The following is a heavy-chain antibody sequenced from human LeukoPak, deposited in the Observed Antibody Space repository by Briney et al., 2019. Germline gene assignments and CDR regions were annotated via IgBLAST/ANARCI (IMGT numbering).Heavy chain of an antibody. J-gene: IGHJ4*02. V-gene: IGHV4-39*07. D-gene: IGHD3-22*01. CDR2: VYYSGST. CDR1: GGSISSSSYH. CDR3: ARDGDYYDSSGYFEY. Sequence: SQTLSLTCTVSGGSISSSSYHWGWIRQPPGKGLEWIVTVYYSGSTYYNPSLKSRVTISVDTSKNQFSLKLSSVTAADTAVYYCARDGDYYDSSGYFEYWGQGTLVTVSS.